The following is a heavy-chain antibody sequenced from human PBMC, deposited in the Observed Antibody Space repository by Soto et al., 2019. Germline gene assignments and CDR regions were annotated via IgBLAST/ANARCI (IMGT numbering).Heavy chain of an antibody. CDR2: IYHSGST. D-gene: IGHD6-13*01. Sequence: SQTLSLTCAVSSGSISNSNWWSWVRQHPGKGLEWIGEIYHSGSTNYNPSLKSRVTISVDKSKNQFSLKLSSVTAADTAVYYYARDREQLGPYYYYYMDVWGKGTTVTVSS. CDR3: ARDREQLGPYYYYYMDV. CDR1: SGSISNSNW. V-gene: IGHV4-4*02. J-gene: IGHJ6*03.